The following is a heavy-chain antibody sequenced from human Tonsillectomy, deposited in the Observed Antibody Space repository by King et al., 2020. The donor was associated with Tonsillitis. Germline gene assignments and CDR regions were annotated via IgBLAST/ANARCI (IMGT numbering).Heavy chain of an antibody. D-gene: IGHD2-2*01. V-gene: IGHV4-39*07. J-gene: IGHJ4*02. CDR1: GGSISSSSYY. Sequence: VQLQESGPGLVKPSETLSLSCTVSGGSISSSSYYWGWIRQPPGKGLEWIGSMYYSGSTYYNPSLKSRVTISEDTSKNQFSLKVSSVTAADTAVYYCAREDLVLGYCSSTSCSTFDYWGQGTLVTVSS. CDR3: AREDLVLGYCSSTSCSTFDY. CDR2: MYYSGST.